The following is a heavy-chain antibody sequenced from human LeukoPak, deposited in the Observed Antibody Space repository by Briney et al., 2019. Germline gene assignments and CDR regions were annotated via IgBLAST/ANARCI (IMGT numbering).Heavy chain of an antibody. V-gene: IGHV3-7*01. J-gene: IGHJ4*02. D-gene: IGHD3-10*01. CDR2: IKQDGSEK. Sequence: GGSLRLSCAASGFTFSSYWMSWVRQAPGKGLEWVANIKQDGSEKYYVDSVKGRFTISRDNAKNSLYLQMNSLRAEDTAVYYCARSVRGVIMRAFDYWGQGTLVTVSS. CDR1: GFTFSSYW. CDR3: ARSVRGVIMRAFDY.